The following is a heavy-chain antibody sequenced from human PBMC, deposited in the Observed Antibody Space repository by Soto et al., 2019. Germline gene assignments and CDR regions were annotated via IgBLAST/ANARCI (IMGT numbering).Heavy chain of an antibody. CDR1: GFTFSSYW. CDR2: IKQDGSEK. Sequence: EVQLVESGGGLVQPGGSLRLSCAASGFTFSSYWMSWVRQAPGKGLEGVANIKQDGSEKDYVDSVKGRFTISTDNAKNSLYVQMNSLRAEDTAVYYCARDPQRLVHYYYYYMDVWGKGTTVTVSS. J-gene: IGHJ6*03. D-gene: IGHD6-19*01. CDR3: ARDPQRLVHYYYYYMDV. V-gene: IGHV3-7*01.